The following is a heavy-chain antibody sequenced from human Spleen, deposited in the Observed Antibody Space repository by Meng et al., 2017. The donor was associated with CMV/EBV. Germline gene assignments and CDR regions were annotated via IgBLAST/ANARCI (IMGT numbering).Heavy chain of an antibody. D-gene: IGHD2-15*01. J-gene: IGHJ3*02. V-gene: IGHV3-23*01. Sequence: GESLKISCAASEFTFSSYAMSWVRQAPGRGLAWVSAITASGGSAYYADSVKGRFTISRDISKNTVYLQMNIVRAEDTAVYFCARVEAGLYEAFDIWGQGTIVTVSS. CDR1: EFTFSSYA. CDR2: ITASGGSA. CDR3: ARVEAGLYEAFDI.